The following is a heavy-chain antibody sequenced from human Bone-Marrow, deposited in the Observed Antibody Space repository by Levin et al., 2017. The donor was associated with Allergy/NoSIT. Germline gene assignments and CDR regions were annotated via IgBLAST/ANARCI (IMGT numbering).Heavy chain of an antibody. D-gene: IGHD3-9*01. CDR2: IYYSGST. V-gene: IGHV4-39*01. Sequence: MSSETLSLTCAVSGGSISSASYFWGWIRQPPGKGLEWIGSIYYSGSTHYNASLKSRVAISVDTSKNQFSLKLSSVTAADTAMYYCARHFTRTLVLTGYYNAPYYFDNWGQGTLVTVSS. J-gene: IGHJ4*02. CDR1: GGSISSASYF. CDR3: ARHFTRTLVLTGYYNAPYYFDN.